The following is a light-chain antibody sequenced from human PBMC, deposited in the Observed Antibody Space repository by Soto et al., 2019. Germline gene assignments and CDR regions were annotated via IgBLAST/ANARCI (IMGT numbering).Light chain of an antibody. CDR1: QSISSW. J-gene: IGKJ1*01. CDR3: QQYNSYPMS. Sequence: DIQITQSPSTLSASVGDRVTITCRASQSISSWLAWYQQKPWKAPKLLIYDATSLESGVPSRFGGSGSGTEFTLTISSLKPDDFATCYCQQYNSYPMSFGQGTQVEIK. V-gene: IGKV1-5*01. CDR2: DAT.